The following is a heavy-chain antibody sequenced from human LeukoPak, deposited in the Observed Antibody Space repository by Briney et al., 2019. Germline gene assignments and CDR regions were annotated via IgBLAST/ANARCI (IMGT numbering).Heavy chain of an antibody. D-gene: IGHD1-7*01. CDR3: ARDGTPNWNSNWFDP. CDR1: GGSISSGSYY. CDR2: IYTSGST. V-gene: IGHV4-61*02. J-gene: IGHJ5*02. Sequence: SETLSLTCTVSGGSISSGSYYWSWIRQPAGKGLEWIGRIYTSGSTNYNPSLKSRVTMSVDTSKNQFSLKLSSVTAADTAVYYCARDGTPNWNSNWFDPWGQGTLVTVSS.